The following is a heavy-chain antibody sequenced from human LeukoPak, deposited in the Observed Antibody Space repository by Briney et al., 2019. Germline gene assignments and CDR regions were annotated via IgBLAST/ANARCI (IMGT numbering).Heavy chain of an antibody. CDR1: GGYISGYY. V-gene: IGHV4-4*07. D-gene: IGHD3-22*01. Sequence: SETLSLTCTVSGGYISGYYWSRIRQPAGKGLEWIGRIYISGSTNYNPSLKSRVTMSVDTSKNQFSLKLTSVTAADTAVYYCARDPYYESSGYYRDYWGQGTLVTVSS. J-gene: IGHJ4*02. CDR2: IYISGST. CDR3: ARDPYYESSGYYRDY.